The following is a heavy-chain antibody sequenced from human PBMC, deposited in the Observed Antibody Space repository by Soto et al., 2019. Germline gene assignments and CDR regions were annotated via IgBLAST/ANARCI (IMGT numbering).Heavy chain of an antibody. V-gene: IGHV1-2*02. Sequence: QVQLVQSGAEVKKPGASVKVSCKASGYTFNDYYIHWVRQAPGQGLEGMGWINPKRGGTNNAQKLQGRVTLTRDTAITTAYMEVSRLRTGDTAVYYCATLGAGAFDYWGQGSLVTVSS. D-gene: IGHD3-16*01. J-gene: IGHJ4*02. CDR1: GYTFNDYY. CDR3: ATLGAGAFDY. CDR2: INPKRGGT.